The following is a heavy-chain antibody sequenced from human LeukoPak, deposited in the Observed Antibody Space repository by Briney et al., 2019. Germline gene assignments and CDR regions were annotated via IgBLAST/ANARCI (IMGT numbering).Heavy chain of an antibody. CDR1: GYTFTDFP. J-gene: IGHJ4*02. Sequence: ASVKVSCKASGYTFTDFPINWVRQAPGQGLEWLGWIDTNTGNPAYAQGFTGRFVFSLDTSVSTSYLQINSLKADDTAVYYCARGYDTTGYFSYWGQGTLVTVSS. D-gene: IGHD3-22*01. CDR2: IDTNTGNP. CDR3: ARGYDTTGYFSY. V-gene: IGHV7-4-1*02.